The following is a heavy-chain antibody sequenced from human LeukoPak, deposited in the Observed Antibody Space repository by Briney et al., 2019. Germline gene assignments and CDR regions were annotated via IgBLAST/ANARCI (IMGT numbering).Heavy chain of an antibody. Sequence: GGSLRLSCTASGSIFGDHAMSWVRQAPGKGLEWVGFIRSKAYGGRTEYAASVKGRFTISRDDSEGIAYLQMNSLRIDDTAVYYCARGPIHLWLHNGMDVWGQGTTVIVFS. J-gene: IGHJ6*02. V-gene: IGHV3-49*04. CDR1: GSIFGDHA. CDR2: IRSKAYGGRT. CDR3: ARGPIHLWLHNGMDV. D-gene: IGHD5-12*01.